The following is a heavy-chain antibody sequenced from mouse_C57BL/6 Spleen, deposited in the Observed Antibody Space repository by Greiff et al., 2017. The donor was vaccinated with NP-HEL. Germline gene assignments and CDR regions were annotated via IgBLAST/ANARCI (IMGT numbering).Heavy chain of an antibody. CDR1: GFTFSSYG. D-gene: IGHD1-1*01. V-gene: IGHV5-6*01. J-gene: IGHJ1*03. Sequence: EVMLVESGGDLVKPGGSLKLSCAASGFTFSSYGMSWVRQTPDKRLEWVATISSGGSYTYYPDSVKGRFTISRDNAKNTLYLQMSSLKSEDTAMYYCARLPSYGSRDWYFDVWGTGTTVTVSS. CDR2: ISSGGSYT. CDR3: ARLPSYGSRDWYFDV.